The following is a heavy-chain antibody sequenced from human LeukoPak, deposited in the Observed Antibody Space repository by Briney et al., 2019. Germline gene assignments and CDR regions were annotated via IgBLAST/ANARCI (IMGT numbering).Heavy chain of an antibody. CDR2: IYHSGST. V-gene: IGHV4-38-2*02. CDR1: GYSISSGYY. D-gene: IGHD6-6*01. Sequence: PSETLSPTCTVSGYSISSGYYWGWIRQPPGKGLEWIGSIYHSGSTYYNPSLKSRVTISVDTSKNQFSLKLSSVTAADTAVYYCARVDSSSADFDYWGQGTLVTVSS. CDR3: ARVDSSSADFDY. J-gene: IGHJ4*02.